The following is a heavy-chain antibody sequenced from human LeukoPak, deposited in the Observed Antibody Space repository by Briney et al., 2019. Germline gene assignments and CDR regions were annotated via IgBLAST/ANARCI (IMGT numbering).Heavy chain of an antibody. CDR1: GFTFRNYG. J-gene: IGHJ2*01. CDR3: ARDRSVRYFDL. V-gene: IGHV3-33*01. D-gene: IGHD3-3*01. Sequence: QSGGSLRLYCAASGFTFRNYGMHWVRQAPGKGLEWVAVIWYDGSNKYYADSVKGRFTMSRDNSKNTLFLQMNSLRVDDTAVYYCARDRSVRYFDLWGRGTLVTVSS. CDR2: IWYDGSNK.